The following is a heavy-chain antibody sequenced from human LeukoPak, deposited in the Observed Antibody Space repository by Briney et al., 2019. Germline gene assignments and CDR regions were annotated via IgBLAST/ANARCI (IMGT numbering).Heavy chain of an antibody. V-gene: IGHV5-51*01. Sequence: GESLKISCKGSGYSFTSYWIGWVRQMPGKGLEWMRIIYPGDSDTRYSPSFQGQVTISADKSISTAYLQWSSLKASDTAMYYCARLRGITIFGVVQNNWFDPWGQGTLVTVSS. CDR1: GYSFTSYW. CDR2: IYPGDSDT. CDR3: ARLRGITIFGVVQNNWFDP. D-gene: IGHD3-3*01. J-gene: IGHJ5*02.